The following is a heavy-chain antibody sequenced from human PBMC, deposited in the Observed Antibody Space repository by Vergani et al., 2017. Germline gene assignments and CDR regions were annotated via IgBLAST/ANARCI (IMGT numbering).Heavy chain of an antibody. CDR1: GGSVSSGSYY. D-gene: IGHD6-13*01. CDR3: ARGYSSSWNNVDY. CDR2: NYYSGST. J-gene: IGHJ4*02. V-gene: IGHV4-61*01. Sequence: QVQLQESGPGLVKPSETLSLTCTVSGGSVSSGSYYWSWIRQPPGKGLEWSGYNYYSGSTNYNPSLKSRVTISVDTSKNQCSLKLSSVTAADTAVYYCARGYSSSWNNVDYWGQGTLVTGSS.